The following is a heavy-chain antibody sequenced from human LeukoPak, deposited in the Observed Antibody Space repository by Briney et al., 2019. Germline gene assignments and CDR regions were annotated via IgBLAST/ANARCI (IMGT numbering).Heavy chain of an antibody. Sequence: GGSLRLSCAASGFTFSNFNMNWVRQAPGKGLEWISYISGTSATIYYADSVKGRFTISRDNSKNTLHLQMNSLRAEDTAVYYCARATLSYDSSGYNDYWGQGTLVTVSS. J-gene: IGHJ4*02. D-gene: IGHD3-22*01. V-gene: IGHV3-48*01. CDR2: ISGTSATI. CDR3: ARATLSYDSSGYNDY. CDR1: GFTFSNFN.